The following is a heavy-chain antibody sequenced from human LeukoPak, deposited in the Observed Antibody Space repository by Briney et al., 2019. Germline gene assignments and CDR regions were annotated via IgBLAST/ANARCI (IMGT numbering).Heavy chain of an antibody. D-gene: IGHD3-3*02. J-gene: IGHJ4*02. CDR1: GFTFSDYY. CDR3: VRVSKHTFLPSFFDY. Sequence: GGSLRLSCAASGFTFSDYYLSWIRQAPGKELEWISYISSRDSAVYYADSVRGRFTISRDNAQNSVYLQMNSLRAEDTAVYYCVRVSKHTFLPSFFDYWGKGILVTVSS. CDR2: ISSRDSAV. V-gene: IGHV3-11*04.